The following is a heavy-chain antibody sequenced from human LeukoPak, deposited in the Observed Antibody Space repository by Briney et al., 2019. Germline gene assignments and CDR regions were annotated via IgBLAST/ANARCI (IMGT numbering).Heavy chain of an antibody. D-gene: IGHD4-17*01. CDR2: ITTYNGNT. CDR3: ARGYDYGDYVGDFDY. Sequence: ASVKVSCKASGYTFTSYPISWVRQAPGQGLEWVGWITTYNGNTNYAQKLQGRVTMITDTSTSKAYMDLRGLRSDDTAVYYCARGYDYGDYVGDFDYWGQGTLVTVSS. J-gene: IGHJ4*02. CDR1: GYTFTSYP. V-gene: IGHV1-18*01.